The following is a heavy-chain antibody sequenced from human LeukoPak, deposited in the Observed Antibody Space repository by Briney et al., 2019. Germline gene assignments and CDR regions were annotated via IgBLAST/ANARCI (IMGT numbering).Heavy chain of an antibody. V-gene: IGHV1-46*01. CDR1: GYTFTSYY. CDR3: ARSASVAGQYYYYYYGMDV. J-gene: IGHJ6*02. Sequence: ASVKVSCKASGYTFTSYYMHWVRQAPGQGLEWMGIINPSGGSTSYAQKFQGRVTMTRDTSTSTVYMERSSLRSEDTAVYYCARSASVAGQYYYYYYGMDVWGQGTTVTVSS. CDR2: INPSGGST. D-gene: IGHD6-19*01.